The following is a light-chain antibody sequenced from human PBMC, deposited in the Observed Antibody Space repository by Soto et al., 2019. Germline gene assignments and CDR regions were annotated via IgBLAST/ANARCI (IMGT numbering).Light chain of an antibody. CDR2: DAV. J-gene: IGKJ2*01. V-gene: IGKV3D-20*01. CDR3: QQYATSPDT. CDR1: QSVTSGH. Sequence: EIVLTQSPATLPLSPGERATLSCGASQSVTSGHLAWYQQKPGLAPRLLIYDAVTRATGIPDRFSGSGSGTDFTLTISRLEPEDFAVYYCQQYATSPDTFGQGTKLEI.